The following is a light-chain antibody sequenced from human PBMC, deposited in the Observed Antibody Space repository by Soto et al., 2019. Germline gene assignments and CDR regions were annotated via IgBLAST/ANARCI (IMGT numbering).Light chain of an antibody. CDR2: ASS. Sequence: DIQMTQSPSSLSASIGDRVTITCRASQNVVRYLNWYQQKPGKAPKLLIYASSILQTGVPSRFSGSGSGTDFTLTINSLQPEDFAAYYCQQSYSTPLTFGGGTKVDIK. CDR1: QNVVRY. CDR3: QQSYSTPLT. J-gene: IGKJ4*01. V-gene: IGKV1-39*01.